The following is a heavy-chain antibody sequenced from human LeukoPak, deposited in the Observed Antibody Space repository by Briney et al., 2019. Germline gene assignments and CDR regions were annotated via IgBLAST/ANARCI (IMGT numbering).Heavy chain of an antibody. V-gene: IGHV1-2*02. CDR2: INPNSGGT. CDR1: GYTFTGYY. CDR3: AREAPNYVDY. Sequence: ASVWVSCTASGYTFTGYYMHWVREAPGQGLEWMGWINPNSGGTNYAQKFQGRVTMTRDTSISTAYMELSRLRSDDTAVYYCAREAPNYVDYWGQGTLVTVSS. J-gene: IGHJ4*02.